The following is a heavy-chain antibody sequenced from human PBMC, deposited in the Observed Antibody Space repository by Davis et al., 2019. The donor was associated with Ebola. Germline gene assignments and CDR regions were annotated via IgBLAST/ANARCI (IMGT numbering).Heavy chain of an antibody. Sequence: GESLKTSCAAAGFTFSSYGMHWVRQAPGKGLEWVAYTQFHGNNKYYVDPVKGRFTISRDNSKNTLYLQMNSLRAEDTAVYYCVKAYHSDFVRSDFDYWSQGTLVTVSS. V-gene: IGHV3-30*02. CDR3: VKAYHSDFVRSDFDY. J-gene: IGHJ4*02. D-gene: IGHD4-11*01. CDR1: GFTFSSYG. CDR2: TQFHGNNK.